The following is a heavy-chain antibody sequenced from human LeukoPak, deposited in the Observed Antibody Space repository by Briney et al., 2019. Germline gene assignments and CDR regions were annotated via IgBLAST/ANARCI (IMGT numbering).Heavy chain of an antibody. CDR3: ARVAPESDY. J-gene: IGHJ4*02. CDR2: INHSGST. Sequence: SETLSLTCAVYGGSFSGYYRSWIRQPPGKGLEWIGEINHSGSTNYNPSLKSRVTISVDTSKNQFSLKLSSVTAADTAVYYCARVAPESDYWGQGTLVTVSS. CDR1: GGSFSGYY. V-gene: IGHV4-34*01.